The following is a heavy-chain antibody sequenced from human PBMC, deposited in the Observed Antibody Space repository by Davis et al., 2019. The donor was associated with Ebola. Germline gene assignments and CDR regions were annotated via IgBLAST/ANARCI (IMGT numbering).Heavy chain of an antibody. CDR2: ISTYNGNT. J-gene: IGHJ2*01. CDR3: ATVERGSLESWYFDL. V-gene: IGHV1-18*01. CDR1: GYTFTSYG. D-gene: IGHD1-26*01. Sequence: ASVKVSCKASGYTFTSYGITWVRQAPGQRLEWMGWISTYNGNTNYAQKFQGRVTVTTDTSTTTAYMELRSLRSDDAAVYYCATVERGSLESWYFDLWGRGTLVTVSS.